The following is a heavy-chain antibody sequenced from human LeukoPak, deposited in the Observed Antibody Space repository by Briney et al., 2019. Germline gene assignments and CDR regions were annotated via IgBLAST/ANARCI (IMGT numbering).Heavy chain of an antibody. Sequence: SVKVSCKASGGTFSSYAISWVRQAPGQGLEWMGGIIPIFGTANYAQKFQGRVTITTDESTSTAYMGLSSLRSEDTAVYYCARARRQGAAPAFDIWGQGTMVTVSS. D-gene: IGHD1-26*01. CDR3: ARARRQGAAPAFDI. CDR1: GGTFSSYA. CDR2: IIPIFGTA. J-gene: IGHJ3*02. V-gene: IGHV1-69*05.